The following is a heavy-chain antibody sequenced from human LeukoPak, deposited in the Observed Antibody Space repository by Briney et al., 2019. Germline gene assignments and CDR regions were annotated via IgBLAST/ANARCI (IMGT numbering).Heavy chain of an antibody. D-gene: IGHD3-22*01. CDR3: ASVDSSGYYWAYYFDY. Sequence: SETLSLTCAVSGGSISSSNWWSWVRQPPGKGLGWIGEIYHSGSTNYNPSLKSRVTISVDKSKTQFSLKLSSVTAADTAVYYCASVDSSGYYWAYYFDYWGQGTLVTVSS. CDR1: GGSISSSNW. J-gene: IGHJ4*02. CDR2: IYHSGST. V-gene: IGHV4-4*02.